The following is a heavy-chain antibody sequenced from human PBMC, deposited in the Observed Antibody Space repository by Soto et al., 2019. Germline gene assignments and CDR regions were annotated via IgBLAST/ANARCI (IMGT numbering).Heavy chain of an antibody. CDR3: ARDPSYDILTGSTYGMDV. D-gene: IGHD3-9*01. Sequence: ASETLSLTCTVSGGSISSYYWSWIRQPPGKGLEWIGYIYYSGSTNYNPSLKSRVTISVXXXXXXFXLXLXXXTAAXTAVYYCARDPSYDILTGSTYGMDVWGQGTTVT. J-gene: IGHJ6*02. CDR2: IYYSGST. CDR1: GGSISSYY. V-gene: IGHV4-59*01.